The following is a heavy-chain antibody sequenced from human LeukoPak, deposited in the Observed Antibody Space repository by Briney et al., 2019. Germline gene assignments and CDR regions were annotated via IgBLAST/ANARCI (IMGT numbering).Heavy chain of an antibody. J-gene: IGHJ5*01. Sequence: PSETLSLTCAVYGGSFSGYYWSWIRQPPGKGLEWIGYIYYSGSTTYNPSLKSRVTISVDTSKNQFSVKLSSVTAADTAVYYCAREWNYVTDSWGQGTLVTVSS. D-gene: IGHD1-7*01. V-gene: IGHV4-59*01. CDR2: IYYSGST. CDR3: AREWNYVTDS. CDR1: GGSFSGYY.